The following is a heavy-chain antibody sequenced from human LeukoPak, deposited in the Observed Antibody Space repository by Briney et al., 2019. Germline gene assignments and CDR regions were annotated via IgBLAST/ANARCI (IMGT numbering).Heavy chain of an antibody. D-gene: IGHD3-10*01. CDR3: ASSGFGELGDYYYYYYMDV. Sequence: SVKVSFKASGGTFSCYAISWVRQAPGQGLAWMGGIIPIFGTANYAQKFQGRVTITTDESTSTAYMELSSLRSEDTAVYYGASSGFGELGDYYYYYYMDVWGKGTTVTVSS. V-gene: IGHV1-69*05. CDR1: GGTFSCYA. J-gene: IGHJ6*03. CDR2: IIPIFGTA.